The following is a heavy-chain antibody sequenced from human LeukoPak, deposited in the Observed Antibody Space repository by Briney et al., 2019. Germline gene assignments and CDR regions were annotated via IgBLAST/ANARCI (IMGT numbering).Heavy chain of an antibody. CDR3: AKDTQGYYLDY. CDR1: GFTFSSYG. J-gene: IGHJ4*02. CDR2: ISYDGSNK. D-gene: IGHD3-22*01. Sequence: GGSLRLSCAASGFTFSSYGMHWVRQAPGKGLEWVAVISYDGSNKYYADSVKGRFTISRDNSKNTLYLQMNSLRAEDTAVYYCAKDTQGYYLDYWGQGTLVTVSS. V-gene: IGHV3-30*18.